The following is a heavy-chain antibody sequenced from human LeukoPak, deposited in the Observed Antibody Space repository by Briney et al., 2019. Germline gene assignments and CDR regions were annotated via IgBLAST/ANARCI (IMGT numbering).Heavy chain of an antibody. Sequence: ASVKVSCKASGYTFTTYYMHWVRQAPGQGLEWMGIINPSGGSTSYAQKFQSRVTMTRDTSTSTVYMELSSLRSEDTAVYYCARDRNPTYHYDSSGYLNYFDYWGQGTLVTVSS. CDR1: GYTFTTYY. J-gene: IGHJ4*02. CDR2: INPSGGST. V-gene: IGHV1-46*01. CDR3: ARDRNPTYHYDSSGYLNYFDY. D-gene: IGHD3-22*01.